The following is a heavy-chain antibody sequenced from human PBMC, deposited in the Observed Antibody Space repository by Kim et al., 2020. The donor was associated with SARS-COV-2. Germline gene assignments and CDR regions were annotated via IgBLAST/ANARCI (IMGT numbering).Heavy chain of an antibody. CDR3: ARGYCSGGSCYSLYDY. J-gene: IGHJ4*02. V-gene: IGHV3-23*03. D-gene: IGHD2-15*01. Sequence: GGSLRLSCAASGFTFSSYAMSWVRQAPGKGLEWVSVIYSGGSSTYYADSVKGRFTISRDNSKNTLYLQMNSLRAEDTAVYYCARGYCSGGSCYSLYDYWGQGNLVTVSS. CDR1: GFTFSSYA. CDR2: IYSGGSST.